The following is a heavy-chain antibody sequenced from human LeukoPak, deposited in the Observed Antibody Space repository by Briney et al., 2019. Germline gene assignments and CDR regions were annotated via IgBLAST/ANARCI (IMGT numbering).Heavy chain of an antibody. J-gene: IGHJ4*02. CDR3: ARDQYDTWSRRGNFDS. D-gene: IGHD3/OR15-3a*01. CDR1: GFTFGKYR. Sequence: GGSLRLSCVASGFTFGKYRMSWVRQAPGKGLEWVANIKLDGSEKNYVDSVKGRFTISRDNTKNSLYLQMNSLRAEDTAVFYCARDQYDTWSRRGNFDSWGQGTLVIVSS. CDR2: IKLDGSEK. V-gene: IGHV3-7*03.